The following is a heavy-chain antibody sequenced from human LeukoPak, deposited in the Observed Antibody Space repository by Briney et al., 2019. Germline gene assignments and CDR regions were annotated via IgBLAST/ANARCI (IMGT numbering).Heavy chain of an antibody. CDR2: IYYSGST. J-gene: IGHJ3*02. D-gene: IGHD3-10*01. CDR1: GCSISSYY. CDR3: ARVSVGCGELLLFDI. Sequence: SPSETLSLTCTVSGCSISSYYWSWIRQPPGKGLEWVGYIYYSGSTNYNPSLKSRVTISVDTSKNQFSLKLSSVTAADTAVYYCARVSVGCGELLLFDIWGQGTMVTVSS. V-gene: IGHV4-59*01.